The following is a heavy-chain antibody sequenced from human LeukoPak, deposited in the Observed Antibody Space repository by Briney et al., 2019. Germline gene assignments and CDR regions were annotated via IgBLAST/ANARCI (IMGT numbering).Heavy chain of an antibody. CDR1: GGSISSGTYY. CDR3: ARESEMYNWFDP. Sequence: TLSLTCTVSGGSISSGTYYWSWIRQPAGKGLEWIGRIYTSGSTNYNPSLKSRVTISVDTSKNQFSLKLSSVTAADTAVYYCARESEMYNWFDPWGQGTLVTVSS. J-gene: IGHJ5*02. V-gene: IGHV4-61*02. CDR2: IYTSGST.